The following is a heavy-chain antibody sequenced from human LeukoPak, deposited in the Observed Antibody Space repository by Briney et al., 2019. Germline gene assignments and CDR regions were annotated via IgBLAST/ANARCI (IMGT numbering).Heavy chain of an antibody. CDR3: ARDKGGYDDY. Sequence: HPGGSLRLSCSASGFIFSSYGVHWVRKAPGKGLVWVAGIWYGGSNKYYADSVKGRFTISRDNAKNTLYLQMNSLRAEDTAVYYCARDKGGYDDYWGQGTLVTVSS. CDR1: GFIFSSYG. D-gene: IGHD5-12*01. J-gene: IGHJ4*02. CDR2: IWYGGSNK. V-gene: IGHV3-33*08.